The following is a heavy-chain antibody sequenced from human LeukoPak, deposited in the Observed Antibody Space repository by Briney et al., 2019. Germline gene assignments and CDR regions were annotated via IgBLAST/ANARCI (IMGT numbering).Heavy chain of an antibody. CDR3: ARGGPPRYGSRSYYKRLPYNWFDP. V-gene: IGHV4-38-2*02. Sequence: SETLSLTCTVSGYSISSGYYWGWIRQPPGKGLEWIGSIYHSGSTNYNPSLKSRVTISVDTSKNQFSLKLSSVTAADTAVYYCARGGPPRYGSRSYYKRLPYNWFDPWGQGTLVTVSS. CDR2: IYHSGST. CDR1: GYSISSGYY. D-gene: IGHD3-10*01. J-gene: IGHJ5*02.